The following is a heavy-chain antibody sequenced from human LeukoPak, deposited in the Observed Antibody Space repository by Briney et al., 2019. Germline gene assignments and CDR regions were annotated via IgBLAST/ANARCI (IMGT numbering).Heavy chain of an antibody. D-gene: IGHD3-16*01. CDR2: IYYSGST. J-gene: IGHJ6*03. Sequence: PSETLSLTCTVSGGSISSYYWSWIRQPPGKGLEWIGYIYYSGSTNYNPSLKSRVTISVDTSKNQFSLKLSSVTAADAAVYYCARETSQKGAHYMDVWGKGTTVTISS. V-gene: IGHV4-59*01. CDR1: GGSISSYY. CDR3: ARETSQKGAHYMDV.